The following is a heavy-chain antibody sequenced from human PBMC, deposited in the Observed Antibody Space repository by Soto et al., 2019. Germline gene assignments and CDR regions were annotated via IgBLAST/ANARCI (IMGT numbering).Heavy chain of an antibody. V-gene: IGHV1-69*12. Sequence: QVQLVQSGAEVKKPGSSVKVSCKASGGTFSSYAISWVRQAPGQGLEWMGGIIPIFGTTNYAQKFQGRVTITADESTSTAYMELSSLRSEDTAMYHCAIVVTVVKSFHYWYFDLWGRGTLVTVSS. CDR1: GGTFSSYA. J-gene: IGHJ2*01. D-gene: IGHD2-15*01. CDR3: AIVVTVVKSFHYWYFDL. CDR2: IIPIFGTT.